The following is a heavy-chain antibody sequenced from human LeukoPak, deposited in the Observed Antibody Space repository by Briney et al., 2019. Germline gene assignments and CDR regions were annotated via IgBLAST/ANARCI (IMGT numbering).Heavy chain of an antibody. CDR3: AKRGKTGTTYPYAFDI. CDR2: ISGSGGST. J-gene: IGHJ3*02. V-gene: IGHV3-23*01. Sequence: GGSLRLSCAASGFTFSSYAMSWVRQAPGKGLEWVSAISGSGGSTYYADSVKGRFTISRDNSKNTLYLQMNSLRAEDTAVYYCAKRGKTGTTYPYAFDIWGQRTMVTVSS. CDR1: GFTFSSYA. D-gene: IGHD1-1*01.